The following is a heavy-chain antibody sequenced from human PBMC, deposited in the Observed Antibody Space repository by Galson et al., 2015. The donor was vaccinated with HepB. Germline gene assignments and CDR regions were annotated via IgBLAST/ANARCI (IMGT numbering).Heavy chain of an antibody. J-gene: IGHJ4*02. CDR1: GYTFTSYA. CDR3: ARDYHNIVPTVNDDY. Sequence: QSGAEVKKPGESLRISCKASGYTFTSYAMHWVRQAPGQGLEWVGWINTNTGNPTYAQGFTGRFVFSLDTSVSTAYLQISSLKAEDTAVYYCARDYHNIVPTVNDDYWGQGTLATVSS. CDR2: INTNTGNP. V-gene: IGHV7-4-1*02. D-gene: IGHD5-12*01.